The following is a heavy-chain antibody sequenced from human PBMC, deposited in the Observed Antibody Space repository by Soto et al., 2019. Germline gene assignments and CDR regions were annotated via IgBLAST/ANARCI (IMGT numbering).Heavy chain of an antibody. CDR2: IYHSGST. CDR3: AAGGGLPRYY. J-gene: IGHJ4*02. Sequence: QLQLQESGSGLVKPSQTLSLTCAVSGGSISSGGYSWSWIRQPPGKGLEWIGYIYHSGSTYYNPSHKCRVTISVDRSKTQFSLKLSSVTAADTAVYYCAAGGGLPRYYWGQGTLVTVSS. D-gene: IGHD5-12*01. V-gene: IGHV4-30-2*01. CDR1: GGSISSGGYS.